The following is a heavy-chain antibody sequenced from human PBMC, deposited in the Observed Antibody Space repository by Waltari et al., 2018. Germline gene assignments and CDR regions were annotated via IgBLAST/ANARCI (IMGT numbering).Heavy chain of an antibody. Sequence: EVQVVESGGGLVQPGGSLRLSCVASGFTFSSYAITWVRQAPGKGLEGVSGIRGYGTGAYYADSVKGRFSRARDNSKNTVYLEMNNLRVDDTAVYFCARVTLGGDPNGMDVWGQGTTVTVSS. J-gene: IGHJ6*02. CDR1: GFTFSSYA. V-gene: IGHV3-23*04. CDR3: ARVTLGGDPNGMDV. CDR2: IRGYGTGA. D-gene: IGHD2-8*01.